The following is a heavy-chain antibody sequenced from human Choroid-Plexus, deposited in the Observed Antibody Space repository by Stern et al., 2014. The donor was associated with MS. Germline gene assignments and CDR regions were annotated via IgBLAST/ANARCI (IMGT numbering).Heavy chain of an antibody. CDR1: GFTFGSCA. Sequence: VQLVESGGGVVQPGRPLRLSCVASGFTFGSCAMHWVPQAPGKGLGWVAGVSYDGSNKYYADSVKGRFTISRDNSQNTLYMQMSSLRPEDTAVYYCAKDRQYLTYFFDHWGQGSLVTVSS. CDR2: VSYDGSNK. D-gene: IGHD2/OR15-2a*01. J-gene: IGHJ5*02. CDR3: AKDRQYLTYFFDH. V-gene: IGHV3-30*18.